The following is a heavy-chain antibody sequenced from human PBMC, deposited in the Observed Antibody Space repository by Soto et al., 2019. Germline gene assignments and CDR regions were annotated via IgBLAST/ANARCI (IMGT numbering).Heavy chain of an antibody. CDR3: AIDRGSYALDS. Sequence: QVQLVQSGAEVKKPGASVKVSCKASGYTFTSYGISWVRQAPGQGLEWMGWISANNGNTNYAQKLQGRVTMTTDTSTRTAYTELWSMRSDDTAVYYCAIDRGSYALDSWGKGPLVTVSS. CDR1: GYTFTSYG. CDR2: ISANNGNT. J-gene: IGHJ4*02. V-gene: IGHV1-18*01. D-gene: IGHD1-26*01.